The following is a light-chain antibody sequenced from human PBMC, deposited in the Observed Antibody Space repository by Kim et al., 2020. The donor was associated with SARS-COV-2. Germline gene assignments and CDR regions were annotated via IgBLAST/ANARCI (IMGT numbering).Light chain of an antibody. J-gene: IGKJ1*01. CDR3: QQYYSTPWT. CDR1: QSVLYSSNNKSY. CDR2: WAS. V-gene: IGKV4-1*01. Sequence: ATINCKSSQSVLYSSNNKSYLAWYQQKPGQPPMLLIYWASTRESGVPDRFSGSGSGTDFTLTISSLQAEDVAVYYCQQYYSTPWTFGQGTKVEIK.